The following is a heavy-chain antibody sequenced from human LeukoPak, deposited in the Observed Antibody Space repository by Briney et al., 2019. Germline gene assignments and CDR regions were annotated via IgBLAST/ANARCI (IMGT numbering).Heavy chain of an antibody. V-gene: IGHV5-10-1*01. CDR2: IDPSDSYT. D-gene: IGHD6-19*01. J-gene: IGHJ5*02. Sequence: GESLKISCKGSGYSFTSYWISWVRQMPGKGLEWMGRIDPSDSYTNYSPSFQGHVTISADKSISTAYLQWSSLKASDTAMCYCARHVVAVAGTSWFDPWGLGTLVTVSS. CDR1: GYSFTSYW. CDR3: ARHVVAVAGTSWFDP.